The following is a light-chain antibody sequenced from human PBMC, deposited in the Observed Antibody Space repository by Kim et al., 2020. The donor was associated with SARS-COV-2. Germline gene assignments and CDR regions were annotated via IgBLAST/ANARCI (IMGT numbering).Light chain of an antibody. J-gene: IGKJ1*01. CDR3: QQYNNWPPWT. V-gene: IGKV3-15*01. Sequence: EVVMTQSPATLSVSPGERATLYCRASQGVSSDLAWYQWKPGQAPRLLIYGASTRATGTPARFIGARSGTEFTLTISSLQSEDIAVYYCQQYNNWPPWTFGQGTKVEIK. CDR1: QGVSSD. CDR2: GAS.